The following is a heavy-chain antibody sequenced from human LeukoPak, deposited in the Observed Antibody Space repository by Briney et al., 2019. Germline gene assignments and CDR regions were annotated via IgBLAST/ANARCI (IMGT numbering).Heavy chain of an antibody. CDR3: ARANSYGSGSYYSDAFDI. CDR1: GYTFTGYY. Sequence: ASVKVSCKASGYTFTGYYMHWVRQAPGQGLEWMGWINPNSGGTNYAQKFQGRVTMTRDTSISTAYMELSSLRSEDTAVYYCARANSYGSGSYYSDAFDIWGQGTMVTVSS. CDR2: INPNSGGT. J-gene: IGHJ3*02. D-gene: IGHD3-10*01. V-gene: IGHV1-2*02.